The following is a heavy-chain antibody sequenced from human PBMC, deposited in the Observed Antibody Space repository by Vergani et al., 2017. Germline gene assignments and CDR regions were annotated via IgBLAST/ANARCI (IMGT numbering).Heavy chain of an antibody. CDR3: ARGLCGYGTFYYGMDV. Sequence: QVQLPQWGAGLLKPSETLSLTCAVYGGSFSGYYWSWIRQPPGKGLEWIGEINHSGSTNYNPSLKSRVTISVDTSKNQFSLKLSSVTAEDTAVYYCARGLCGYGTFYYGMDVWGQGTTVTVSS. CDR1: GGSFSGYY. J-gene: IGHJ6*02. CDR2: INHSGST. V-gene: IGHV4-34*01. D-gene: IGHD5-18*01.